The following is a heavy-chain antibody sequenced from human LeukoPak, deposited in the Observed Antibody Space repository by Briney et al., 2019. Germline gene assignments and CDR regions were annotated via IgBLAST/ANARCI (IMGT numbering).Heavy chain of an antibody. Sequence: SVKVSCKASGGTFSSYAISWVRQAPGQGLEWMGRIIPIFGTANYAQKFQGRATITTDESTSTAYMELSSLRSEDTAVYYCARSSSSWYEGPPFDPWGQGTLVTVSS. D-gene: IGHD6-13*01. CDR2: IIPIFGTA. J-gene: IGHJ5*02. CDR3: ARSSSSWYEGPPFDP. CDR1: GGTFSSYA. V-gene: IGHV1-69*05.